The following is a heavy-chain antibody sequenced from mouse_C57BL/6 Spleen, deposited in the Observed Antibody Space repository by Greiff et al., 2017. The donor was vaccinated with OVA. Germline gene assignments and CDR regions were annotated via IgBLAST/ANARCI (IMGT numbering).Heavy chain of an antibody. J-gene: IGHJ1*03. D-gene: IGHD1-1*01. CDR3: TRRGYGSSYWYFDV. V-gene: IGHV1-15*01. CDR2: IDPETGGT. Sequence: QVQLKESGAELVRPGASVTLSCKASGYTFTDYEMHWVKQTPVHGLEWIGAIDPETGGTAYNQKFKGKAILTADKSSSTAYMELRSLTSEDSAVYYCTRRGYGSSYWYFDVWGTGTTVTVSS. CDR1: GYTFTDYE.